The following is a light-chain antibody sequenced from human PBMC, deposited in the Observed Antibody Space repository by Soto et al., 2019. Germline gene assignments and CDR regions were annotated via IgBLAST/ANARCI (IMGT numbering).Light chain of an antibody. CDR1: QSISSW. CDR3: QQYNSYPIT. V-gene: IGKV1-5*03. Sequence: DIQMTQFPSTLSASVGDRVTITCRASQSISSWLAWYQQKPGKAPKSLIYKASSLESGVPSRFSGSGSGTEFTLTISSLQPDDFATYYCQQYNSYPITFGQGTRLEIK. J-gene: IGKJ5*01. CDR2: KAS.